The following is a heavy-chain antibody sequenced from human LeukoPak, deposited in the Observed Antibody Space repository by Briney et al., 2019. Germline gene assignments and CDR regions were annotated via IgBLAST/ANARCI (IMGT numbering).Heavy chain of an antibody. CDR1: GYTFTSYD. J-gene: IGHJ4*02. CDR2: MSPNSGDT. CDR3: ARGPPNWGYDY. Sequence: ASVKVYCKDSGYTFTSYDFNWVRQATGQRPEWMGWMSPNSGDTGYAQKFQDRVTMTRNTSISTAYMELSSLRSDDTAVYYCARGPPNWGYDYWGPGTLVTVSS. D-gene: IGHD7-27*01. V-gene: IGHV1-8*01.